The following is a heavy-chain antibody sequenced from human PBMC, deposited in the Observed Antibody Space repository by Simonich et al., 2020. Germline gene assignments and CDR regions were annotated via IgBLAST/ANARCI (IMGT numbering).Heavy chain of an antibody. J-gene: IGHJ4*02. V-gene: IGHV3-21*01. CDR3: ARDAAGDY. CDR1: GFTFSSYS. CDR2: ISSSSSYI. Sequence: EVQLVESGGGLVKPGGSLRLSCAASGFTFSSYSMNLVRQAPGKGLGWVSSISSSSSYIYDADSVKGRFTISRDNAKNSLYLQMNSLRAEDTAVYYCARDAAGDYWGQGTLVTVSS. D-gene: IGHD6-13*01.